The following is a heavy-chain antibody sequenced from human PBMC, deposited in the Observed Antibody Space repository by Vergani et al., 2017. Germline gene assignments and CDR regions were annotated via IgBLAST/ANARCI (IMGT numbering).Heavy chain of an antibody. J-gene: IGHJ2*01. CDR2: IYNSGNG. D-gene: IGHD3-16*01. Sequence: QMQLQESGPGLVKASETLSLTCTVSGDSIISRSYYWGWIRQPPGKGLEWIGSIYNSGNGDSSSSLKSRVTISADTSKNQFSLRLTSVTAADTAVDYWASGKYYSDSTSHFRGRYFDVWGRGTLVTVPS. V-gene: IGHV4-39*01. CDR1: GDSIISRSYY. CDR3: ASGKYYSDSTSHFRGRYFDV.